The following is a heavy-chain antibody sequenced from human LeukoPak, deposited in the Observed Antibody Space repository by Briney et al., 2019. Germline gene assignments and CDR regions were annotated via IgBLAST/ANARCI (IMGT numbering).Heavy chain of an antibody. CDR2: IYSRVT. V-gene: IGHV4-4*07. Sequence: PSETLSLTCTVSGGSISSYYLSWIRQPAGKGLEWIGRIYSRVTTYNPSLKSRVTMSADTSRNHVSLTLNSVTAADTAVYYCARDSGTTGEVKFDPWGQSTLVTVSS. CDR1: GGSISSYY. D-gene: IGHD3-10*01. CDR3: ARDSGTTGEVKFDP. J-gene: IGHJ5*02.